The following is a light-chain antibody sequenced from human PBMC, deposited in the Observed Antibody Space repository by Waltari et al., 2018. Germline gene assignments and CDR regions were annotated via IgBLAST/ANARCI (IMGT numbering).Light chain of an antibody. CDR1: SVDIGGSDF. CDR3: SSPSTNNVFV. CDR2: DVN. V-gene: IGLV2-14*01. Sequence: QSALTQPASVSASPRQSITIPCTGTSVDIGGSDFVSWYQHHPGRAPKVLIFDVNHRPSGIPDRFSGSKSGNTASLTISGLQAEDDADYYCSSPSTNNVFVFGGGTKVTVL. J-gene: IGLJ2*01.